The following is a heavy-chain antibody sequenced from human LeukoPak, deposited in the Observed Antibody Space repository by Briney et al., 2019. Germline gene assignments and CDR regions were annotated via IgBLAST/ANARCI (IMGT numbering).Heavy chain of an antibody. Sequence: ASVKVSCKASGYTFTDFGISWVRQAPGQGPEWMGWISAYNGDIIYGQKFQGRVTMTTDTSTSTAYMELRSLRSDDTAVYYCARGLGIWDYGDSGDYWGQGTLVTVSS. CDR1: GYTFTDFG. CDR2: ISAYNGDI. J-gene: IGHJ4*02. CDR3: ARGLGIWDYGDSGDY. V-gene: IGHV1-18*01. D-gene: IGHD4-17*01.